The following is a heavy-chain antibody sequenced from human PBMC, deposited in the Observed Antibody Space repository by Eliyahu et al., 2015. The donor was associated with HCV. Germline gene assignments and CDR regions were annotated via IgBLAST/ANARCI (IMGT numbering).Heavy chain of an antibody. CDR1: GFXFSXYT. D-gene: IGHD6-6*01. Sequence: EVRLEESGGGLVKPGGSLRLXCAASGFXFSXYTXNWVRQTPGKGLEWVSSIGGSSSYIYYADSVKGRFTISRDNGKKSLYLQMNSLRAEDTAVYYCARDGDIAARPVYYDYWGQGTLVTVSP. V-gene: IGHV3-21*01. CDR2: IGGSSSYI. J-gene: IGHJ4*02. CDR3: ARDGDIAARPVYYDY.